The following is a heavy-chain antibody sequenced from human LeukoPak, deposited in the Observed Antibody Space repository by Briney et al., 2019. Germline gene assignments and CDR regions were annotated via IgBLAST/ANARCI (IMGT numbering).Heavy chain of an antibody. CDR3: AKRGAYSPPY. J-gene: IGHJ4*02. CDR1: GSTFSSSA. Sequence: PGGSLRLSCAASGSTFSSSAMNWVRQAPGKGLEWVSAISGSGGSTYYADSVKGRFTISRDNSKNTLYLQMNSLRAEDTAVYYCAKRGAYSPPYWGQGTLVTVSS. D-gene: IGHD5-18*01. V-gene: IGHV3-23*01. CDR2: ISGSGGST.